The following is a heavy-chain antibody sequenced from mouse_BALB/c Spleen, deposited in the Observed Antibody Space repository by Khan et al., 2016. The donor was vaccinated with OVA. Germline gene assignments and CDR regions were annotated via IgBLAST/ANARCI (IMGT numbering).Heavy chain of an antibody. V-gene: IGHV1-4*01. D-gene: IGHD2-14*01. J-gene: IGHJ3*01. CDR1: GYTFTSYT. Sequence: VQLQESGAELARPGASVKMSRKASGYTFTSYTIHWIKLRPGQGLEWIGYINPSNGYSNYNQKFKDKVTLTADKSSTTAYMQLSSLTSYDSSVYNCVRDGAYHRNDGWFAYWGLGTLVTVSA. CDR3: VRDGAYHRNDGWFAY. CDR2: INPSNGYS.